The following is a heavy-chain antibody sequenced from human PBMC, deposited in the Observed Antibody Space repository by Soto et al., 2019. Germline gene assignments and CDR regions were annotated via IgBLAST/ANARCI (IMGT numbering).Heavy chain of an antibody. Sequence: QVQLQESGPGLVKPSQNLSLTCTVSGGSISSGGYYWSWIRQHPGKGLEWIGYIYYSGSTYYNPSLKSRVTISVDTSKNQFSLKLSSVTAADTTVYYCAASCVGCGGFNYYGMDVWGQGTTVTVSS. V-gene: IGHV4-31*03. CDR3: AASCVGCGGFNYYGMDV. CDR2: IYYSGST. CDR1: GGSISSGGYY. J-gene: IGHJ6*02. D-gene: IGHD2-21*01.